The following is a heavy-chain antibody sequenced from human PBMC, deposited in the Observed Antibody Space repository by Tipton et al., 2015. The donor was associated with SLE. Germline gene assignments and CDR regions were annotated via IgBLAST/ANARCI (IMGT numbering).Heavy chain of an antibody. J-gene: IGHJ4*02. CDR1: GGSISSSSYY. CDR3: ARRDRSGSYDY. CDR2: IYYSGST. V-gene: IGHV4-39*07. D-gene: IGHD1-26*01. Sequence: TLSLTCTVSGGSISSSSYYWGWIRQPPGKGLEWIGSIYYSGSTYYNPSLKSRVTISVDTSKNQFSLKLSSVTAADTAVYYCARRDRSGSYDYWGQGTLVTVSS.